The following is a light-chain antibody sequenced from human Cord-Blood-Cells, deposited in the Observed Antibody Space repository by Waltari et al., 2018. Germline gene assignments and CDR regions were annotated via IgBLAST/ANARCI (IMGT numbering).Light chain of an antibody. CDR2: DVS. J-gene: IGLJ2*01. Sequence: QSALTQPASVSGSPGQSITISCTGTISDVGGYNYVSWYQQHPGKAPKLMIYDVSKRPSGVSNRFSGSKSGNTASLTISGLQAEDEADYYCSSYTSSSTPVVFGGGTKLTVL. CDR1: ISDVGGYNY. CDR3: SSYTSSSTPVV. V-gene: IGLV2-14*01.